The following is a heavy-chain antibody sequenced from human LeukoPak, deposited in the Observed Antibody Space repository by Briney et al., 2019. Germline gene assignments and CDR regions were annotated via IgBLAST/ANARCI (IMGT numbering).Heavy chain of an antibody. CDR2: IYSSGST. V-gene: IGHV4-61*01. J-gene: IGHJ6*02. Sequence: PSETLSLTCTVSGGSFSSGSINPYFWSWIRQSPGKGLEWIGYIYSSGSTNYNPSLKSRITISADTSKNQFPLNLHSVNAADTAVYYCASTYNNYYGLDVWGQGTTVTVSS. CDR1: GGSFSSGSINPYF. CDR3: ASTYNNYYGLDV.